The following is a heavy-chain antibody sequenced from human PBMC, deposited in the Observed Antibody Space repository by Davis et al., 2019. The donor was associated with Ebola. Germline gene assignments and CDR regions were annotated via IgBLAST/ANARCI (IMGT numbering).Heavy chain of an antibody. Sequence: PGGSLRLSCAASAFTFSNYEMNWIRQAPGKGLEWVSYISESSTTIYYADSVRGRFTISRDNSKNTVYLQVNSLRAEDTAVYYCAKSWSRFCRGASCCTPFDYWGQGTLVTVSS. V-gene: IGHV3-48*03. D-gene: IGHD2-15*01. J-gene: IGHJ4*02. CDR1: AFTFSNYE. CDR2: ISESSTTI. CDR3: AKSWSRFCRGASCCTPFDY.